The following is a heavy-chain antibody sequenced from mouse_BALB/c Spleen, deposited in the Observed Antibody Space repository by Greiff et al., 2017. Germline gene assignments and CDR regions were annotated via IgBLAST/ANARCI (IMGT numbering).Heavy chain of an antibody. V-gene: IGHV5-4*02. J-gene: IGHJ2*01. D-gene: IGHD2-3*01. CDR1: GFTFSDYY. Sequence: EVMLVESGGGLVKPGGSLTLSCAASGFTFSDYYMYWVRQTPEKRLEWVATISDGGSYTYYPDSVKGRFTISRDNAKNNLYLQMSSLKSEDTAMYYCARGDGYYGYFDYWGQGTTLTVSS. CDR2: ISDGGSYT. CDR3: ARGDGYYGYFDY.